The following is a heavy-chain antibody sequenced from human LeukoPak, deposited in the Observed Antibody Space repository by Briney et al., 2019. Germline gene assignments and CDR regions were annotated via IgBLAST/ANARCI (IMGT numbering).Heavy chain of an antibody. CDR1: GFTFSSYW. D-gene: IGHD5-18*01. J-gene: IGHJ4*02. CDR3: ARVRQLWLGVDY. V-gene: IGHV3-74*01. CDR2: INSDGSST. Sequence: GGSLRLSCAASGFTFSSYWMHWVRQAPGKGLVGVSRINSDGSSTSYADSVKGRFTISRDNAKNTLYLQMNSLRAEDTAVYYCARVRQLWLGVDYWGQGTLVTVSS.